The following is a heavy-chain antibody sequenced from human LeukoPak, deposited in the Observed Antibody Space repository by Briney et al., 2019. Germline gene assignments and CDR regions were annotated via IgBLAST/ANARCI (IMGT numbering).Heavy chain of an antibody. CDR2: IYSSGNT. D-gene: IGHD4-17*01. CDR1: GGSFSGYY. V-gene: IGHV4-59*01. J-gene: IGHJ4*02. Sequence: PSETLSLTCAVYGGSFSGYYWSWIRQPPGKGLEWIGYIYSSGNTHYNPSLKSRVTISVDTSKNQFSLKLNSVTAADTAVYYCATYLDRNADYYFDYWGQGTLVTVSS. CDR3: ATYLDRNADYYFDY.